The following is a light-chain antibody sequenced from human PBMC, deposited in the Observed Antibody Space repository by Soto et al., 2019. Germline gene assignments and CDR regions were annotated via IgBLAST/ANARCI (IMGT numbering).Light chain of an antibody. CDR1: SSNIGTNY. CDR3: ATWDDSLSVWV. V-gene: IGLV1-47*01. CDR2: SNN. Sequence: QSVLTQPPSASGTPGQRVTIFCSGSSSNIGTNYVYWYQHLPGTAPKLLIYSNNQRPSGVPDRFSGSKSGTSASLALSGLRSEDESDYYCATWDDSLSVWVFGGGTKLTVL. J-gene: IGLJ3*02.